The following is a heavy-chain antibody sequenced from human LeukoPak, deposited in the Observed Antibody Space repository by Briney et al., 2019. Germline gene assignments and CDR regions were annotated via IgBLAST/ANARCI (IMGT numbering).Heavy chain of an antibody. CDR3: ARDFEEYCGGDCYSGGYFDY. J-gene: IGHJ4*02. CDR1: GFTFSSNA. Sequence: GESLRLSCAASGFTFSSNAMSWVRQAPGKGLEWVSAISGSGGSTYYADSVKGRFTISRDNSKNTLYLQMNSLRAEDTAVYYCARDFEEYCGGDCYSGGYFDYWGQGTLVTVSS. CDR2: ISGSGGST. D-gene: IGHD2-21*02. V-gene: IGHV3-23*01.